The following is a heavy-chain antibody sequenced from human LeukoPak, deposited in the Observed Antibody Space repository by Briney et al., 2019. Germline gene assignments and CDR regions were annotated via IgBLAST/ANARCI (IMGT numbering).Heavy chain of an antibody. V-gene: IGHV4-61*01. Sequence: SETLSLTCTVAGGSVSSGSYYWSWIRQPPGKGLEWIGYIYNSASTNYNPSLKSRVTISVDTSKNQFSLKLSSVTAADTAVYYCARGVGSGLVRYYYYGMDVWGQGSTVTVSS. CDR1: GGSVSSGSYY. D-gene: IGHD6-19*01. J-gene: IGHJ6*02. CDR2: IYNSAST. CDR3: ARGVGSGLVRYYYYGMDV.